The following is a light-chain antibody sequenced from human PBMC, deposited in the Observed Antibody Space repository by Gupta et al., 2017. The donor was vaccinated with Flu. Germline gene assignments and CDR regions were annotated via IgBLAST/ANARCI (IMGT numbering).Light chain of an antibody. V-gene: IGKV4-1*01. CDR3: QQYYSAPYT. J-gene: IGKJ4*01. CDR2: WAS. Sequence: DIVMTQSPDSLDVSLGERATINCKSGQSVLYTSNNKNYLAWYQHKPGQPPKLLIYWASTRESGVPDRFSGSGSGTDFTLTISSLQAEDVAVYYCQQYYSAPYTFGGGTKVEIK. CDR1: QSVLYTSNNKNY.